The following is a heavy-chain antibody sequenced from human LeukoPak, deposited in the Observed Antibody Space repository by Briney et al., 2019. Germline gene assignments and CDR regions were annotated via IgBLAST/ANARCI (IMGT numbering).Heavy chain of an antibody. CDR1: GGSITSSNYY. D-gene: IGHD5-24*01. J-gene: IGHJ4*02. V-gene: IGHV4-39*01. Sequence: PSETLSLTCTVSGGSITSSNYYWGWIRQPPGKGLEWIGTIFYSGSTYYNPSLKSRVTISVDTSKNQFSLKLSSVTAADTAVYYCARYGDGSRFDYWGQGTLVTVSS. CDR3: ARYGDGSRFDY. CDR2: IFYSGST.